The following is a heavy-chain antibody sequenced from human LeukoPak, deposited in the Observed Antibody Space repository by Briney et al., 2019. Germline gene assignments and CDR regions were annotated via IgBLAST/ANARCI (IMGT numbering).Heavy chain of an antibody. D-gene: IGHD3-22*01. V-gene: IGHV3-21*01. CDR2: ISTSSSYI. CDR1: GFTFGSYN. Sequence: KAGGSLSLSCAASGFTFGSYNMNWVRQAPGKGLEWVSSISTSSSYIYYADSVKGRFTISRDNAKKSLYLQMNSLRAGDTAVYYCARDGGDYYDSSGYPFHHWGQGTLVTVSS. J-gene: IGHJ1*01. CDR3: ARDGGDYYDSSGYPFHH.